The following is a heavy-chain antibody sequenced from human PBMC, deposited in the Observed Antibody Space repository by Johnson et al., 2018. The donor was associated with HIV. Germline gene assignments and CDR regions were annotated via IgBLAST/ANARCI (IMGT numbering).Heavy chain of an antibody. CDR3: AKDRGWELFVSSSPNDAFDI. D-gene: IGHD1-26*01. CDR1: GFTFDDHD. CDR2: INWNGGSR. V-gene: IGHV3-20*04. Sequence: EVQLVESGGGVVRPGGSLRLSCAASGFTFDDHDMGWVREVSGQGLEWVSGINWNGGSRDFTDSVKGRFSISRDNAKNSLYLQMNSLRAEDTAVYYCAKDRGWELFVSSSPNDAFDIWGQGTMVTVSS. J-gene: IGHJ3*02.